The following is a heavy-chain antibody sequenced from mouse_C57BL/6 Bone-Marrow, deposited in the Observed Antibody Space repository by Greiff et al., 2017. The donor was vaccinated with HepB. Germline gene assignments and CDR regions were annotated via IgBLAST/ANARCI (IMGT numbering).Heavy chain of an antibody. CDR2: IDPNSGGT. CDR3: ARGTSFAY. J-gene: IGHJ3*01. D-gene: IGHD3-3*01. V-gene: IGHV1-72*01. Sequence: VKLMESGAELVKPGASVKLSCKASGYTFTSYWMHWVKQRPGRGLEWMGRIDPNSGGTKYNEKFKSKATRTVDKPSSTAYMQLSSLTSEDAAVYYCARGTSFAYWGQGTLVTVSA. CDR1: GYTFTSYW.